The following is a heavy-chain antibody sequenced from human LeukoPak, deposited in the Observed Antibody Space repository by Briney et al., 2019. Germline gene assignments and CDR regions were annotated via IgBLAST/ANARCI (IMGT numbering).Heavy chain of an antibody. CDR2: IYASGST. CDR1: GGSISSGNYY. Sequence: SETLSLTCTVSGGSISSGNYYWSWIRQPAGRGLQWIGRIYASGSTNYNPSLKSRVTISVDTSKNQFSLKLSSVTAADTAVYYCARVKGGSGWYFDYWGQGTLVTVSS. J-gene: IGHJ4*02. V-gene: IGHV4-61*02. CDR3: ARVKGGSGWYFDY. D-gene: IGHD6-19*01.